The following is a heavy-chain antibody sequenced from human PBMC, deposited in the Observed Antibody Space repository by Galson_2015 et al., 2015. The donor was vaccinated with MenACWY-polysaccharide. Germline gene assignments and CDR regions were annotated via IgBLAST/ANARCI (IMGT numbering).Heavy chain of an antibody. J-gene: IGHJ6*02. CDR2: INPSGGST. D-gene: IGHD3-22*01. Sequence: SCKASGYTFTSYYMHWVRQAPGQGLEWMGIINPSGGSTSYAQKFQGRVTMTRDTSTSTVYMELSSLRSEDTAVYYCAAVYYYYDSSGYLQSGYGMDVWGQGTTVTVSS. V-gene: IGHV1-46*03. CDR3: AAVYYYYDSSGYLQSGYGMDV. CDR1: GYTFTSYY.